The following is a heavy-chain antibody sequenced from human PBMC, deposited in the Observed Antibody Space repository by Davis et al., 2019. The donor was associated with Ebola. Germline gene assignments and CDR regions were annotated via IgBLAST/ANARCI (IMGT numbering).Heavy chain of an antibody. Sequence: SETLSLTCTVSGGSISSSSYYWGWIRQPPGKGLEWIGEINHSGSTNYNPSLKSRVTISVDTSKNQFSLKLSSVTAADTAVYYCARWTAPFYYYGMDVWGQGTTVTVSS. CDR1: GGSISSSSYY. CDR3: ARWTAPFYYYGMDV. V-gene: IGHV4-39*07. J-gene: IGHJ6*02. CDR2: INHSGST. D-gene: IGHD3/OR15-3a*01.